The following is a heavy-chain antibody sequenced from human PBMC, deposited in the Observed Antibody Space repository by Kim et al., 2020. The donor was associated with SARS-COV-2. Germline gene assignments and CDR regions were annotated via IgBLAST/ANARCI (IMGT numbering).Heavy chain of an antibody. D-gene: IGHD3-10*01. J-gene: IGHJ4*02. V-gene: IGHV3-30*02. CDR3: ANPTMVRGVSITELGY. Sequence: ESLSGRFTIARDNSKNTLYLQMNSLRAEDTAVYYCANPTMVRGVSITELGYWGQGSLVTVSS.